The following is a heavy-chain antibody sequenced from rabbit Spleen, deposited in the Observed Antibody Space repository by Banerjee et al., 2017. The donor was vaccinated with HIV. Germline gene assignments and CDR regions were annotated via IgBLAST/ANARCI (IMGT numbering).Heavy chain of an antibody. CDR2: IGAGSSGST. V-gene: IGHV1S45*01. CDR3: ARSPGSGTVYGTFKL. CDR1: GFSFSNSHW. J-gene: IGHJ4*01. D-gene: IGHD7-1*01. Sequence: QEQLEESGGDLVKPEGSLTLTCTASGFSFSNSHWMCWVRQAPGKGLEWIACIGAGSSGSTYYASWAKGRFTISKTSSTTVTLQMTSLTVADTATYFCARSPGSGTVYGTFKLWGQGTLVTVS.